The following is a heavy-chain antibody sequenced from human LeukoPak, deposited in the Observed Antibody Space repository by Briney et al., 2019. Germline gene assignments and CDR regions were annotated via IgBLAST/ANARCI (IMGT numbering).Heavy chain of an antibody. J-gene: IGHJ6*03. CDR2: INHIGRT. V-gene: IGHV4-34*01. CDR3: ARAPPVEYCSSTSCYRGYYYYYYMDV. CDR1: GGSFSGYY. Sequence: SETLPLTCAVYGGSFSGYYWSWIRQPPGKGLEWIGEINHIGRTNYNPSLKSRVTISVDTSKNQFSLKLSSVTAADTAVYYCARAPPVEYCSSTSCYRGYYYYYYMDVWGKGTTVTVSS. D-gene: IGHD2-2*01.